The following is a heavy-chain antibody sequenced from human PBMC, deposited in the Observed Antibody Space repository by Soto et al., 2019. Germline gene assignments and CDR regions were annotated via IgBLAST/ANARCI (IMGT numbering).Heavy chain of an antibody. V-gene: IGHV4-59*01. D-gene: IGHD3-10*01. CDR3: ARDHGVYYGSGRGGAFDI. CDR2: IYYSGST. J-gene: IGHJ3*02. CDR1: GGSISSYY. Sequence: QVQLQESGPGLMKPSETLSLTCTVSGGSISSYYWSWIRQPPGKGLEWIGYIYYSGSTNYNPSLKSRVPISVDTSKNQFSLKLSSVTAADTAVYYCARDHGVYYGSGRGGAFDIWGQGTMVTVSS.